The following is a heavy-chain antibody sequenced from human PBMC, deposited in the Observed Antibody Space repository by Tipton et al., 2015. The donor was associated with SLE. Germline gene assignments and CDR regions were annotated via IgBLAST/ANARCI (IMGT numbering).Heavy chain of an antibody. CDR1: GDSISRSTYY. CDR2: IYYREGT. J-gene: IGHJ6*02. CDR3: ARHHGSGWLYGLDV. D-gene: IGHD6-19*01. Sequence: LRLSCNVSGDSISRSTYYWGWIRQPPGEGLEWIGYIYYREGTNYSPSLKSRVTISLDASKNQLSLKLSSVTAADTAVYYCARHHGSGWLYGLDVWGQGTTVTVSS. V-gene: IGHV4-61*05.